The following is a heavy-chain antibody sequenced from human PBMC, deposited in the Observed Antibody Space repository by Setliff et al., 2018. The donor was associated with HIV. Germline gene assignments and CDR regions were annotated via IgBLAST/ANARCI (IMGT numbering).Heavy chain of an antibody. CDR1: GGSINRSNYY. J-gene: IGHJ5*02. CDR2: ISYTGST. Sequence: SETLSLTCTVPGGSINRSNYYWGWIRQPPGKGLEWIGTISYTGSTYYDPSLKSRVTISLDTSKNQFFLKLSSVTAPDTAIYYCARDRPHNWFDPWGQGTLVTVSS. CDR3: ARDRPHNWFDP. V-gene: IGHV4-39*02.